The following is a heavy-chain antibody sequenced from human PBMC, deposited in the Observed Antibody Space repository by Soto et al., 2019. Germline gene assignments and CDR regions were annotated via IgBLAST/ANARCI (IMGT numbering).Heavy chain of an antibody. Sequence: ASVKVSCKASGYTFTGYYMHWVRQAPGQGLEWMGWINPNSGGTNYAQKFQGWVTMTRDTSISTAYMELSRLRSDDTAVYYCARVEHGKYYYYGMDVWGQGTMVTVSS. CDR3: ARVEHGKYYYYGMDV. J-gene: IGHJ6*02. V-gene: IGHV1-2*04. D-gene: IGHD1-26*01. CDR1: GYTFTGYY. CDR2: INPNSGGT.